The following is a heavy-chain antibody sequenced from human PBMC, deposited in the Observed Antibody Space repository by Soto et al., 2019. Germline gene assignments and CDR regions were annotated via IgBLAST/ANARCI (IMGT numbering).Heavy chain of an antibody. CDR1: GDSISNSRFY. CDR3: ARDYFDSSDYTTNWFDP. J-gene: IGHJ5*02. CDR2: IYHTGNA. Sequence: QLQLKESGPGLVKSSETLSLTCSVSGDSISNSRFYWAWIRQPPGEGLEWIGSIYHTGNAYYNPSPKSRVSIFVHTSKNHFPLQLTSVTAADTALYYCARDYFDSSDYTTNWFDPWGQGALVTVSS. D-gene: IGHD3-22*01. V-gene: IGHV4-39*02.